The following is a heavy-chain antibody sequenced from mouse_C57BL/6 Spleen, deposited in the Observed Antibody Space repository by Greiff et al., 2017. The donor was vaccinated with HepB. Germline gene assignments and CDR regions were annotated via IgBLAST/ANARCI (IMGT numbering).Heavy chain of an antibody. V-gene: IGHV5-4*03. J-gene: IGHJ3*01. CDR2: ISDGGSYT. Sequence: EVKLVESGGGLVKPGGSLKLSCAASGFTFSSYAMSWVRQTPEKRLEWVATISDGGSYTYYPDNVKGRFTISRDNAKNNLYLQMSHLKSEDTAMYYCARGEDGYYVAYWGQGTLVTVSA. CDR1: GFTFSSYA. CDR3: ARGEDGYYVAY. D-gene: IGHD2-3*01.